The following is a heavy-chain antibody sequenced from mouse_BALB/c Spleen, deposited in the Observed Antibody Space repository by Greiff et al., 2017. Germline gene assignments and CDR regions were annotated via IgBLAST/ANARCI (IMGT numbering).Heavy chain of an antibody. CDR3: ARVGGNYYFDY. D-gene: IGHD2-1*01. CDR2: ISSGSSTI. J-gene: IGHJ2*01. Sequence: EVKLVESGGGLVQPGGSRKLSCAASGFTFSSFGMHWVRQAPEKGLEWVAYISSGSSTIYYADTVKGRFTISRDNPKNTLFLQMTSLRSEDTAMYYCARVGGNYYFDYWGQGTTLTVSS. CDR1: GFTFSSFG. V-gene: IGHV5-17*02.